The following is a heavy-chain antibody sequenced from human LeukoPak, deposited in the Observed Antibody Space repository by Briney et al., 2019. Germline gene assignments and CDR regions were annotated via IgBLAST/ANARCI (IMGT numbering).Heavy chain of an antibody. J-gene: IGHJ4*02. V-gene: IGHV1-46*01. D-gene: IGHD1-20*01. CDR2: INPSGGST. Sequence: ASVKVSCKASGYTFTSYYMHWVRQAPGQGLEWMGIINPSGGSTSYAQKFQGRVTMTRDTSTSTVYMELSSLRSEDTAVYYCARDLGHITGTPGYYFDYWGQGTLVTVSS. CDR1: GYTFTSYY. CDR3: ARDLGHITGTPGYYFDY.